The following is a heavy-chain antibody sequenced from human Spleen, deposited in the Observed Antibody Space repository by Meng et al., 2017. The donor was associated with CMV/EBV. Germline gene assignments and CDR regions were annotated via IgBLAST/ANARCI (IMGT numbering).Heavy chain of an antibody. CDR1: GGTFSSYT. J-gene: IGHJ6*02. V-gene: IGHV1-69*02. D-gene: IGHD2-2*01. Sequence: SVKVSCKASGGTFSSYTISWVRQAPGQGLEWMGRIIPILGIANYAQKFQGRVTITADKSTSTAYMELSSLRSEDTAVYYCARGVVPAASLSWYYGMDVWGQGTTVTVSS. CDR2: IIPILGIA. CDR3: ARGVVPAASLSWYYGMDV.